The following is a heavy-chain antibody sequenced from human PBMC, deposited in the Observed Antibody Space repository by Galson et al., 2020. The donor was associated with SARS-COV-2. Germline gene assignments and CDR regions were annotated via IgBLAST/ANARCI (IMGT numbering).Heavy chain of an antibody. CDR3: ATSVTTMTDAFDV. V-gene: IGHV1-3*01. CDR2: INAGSGDT. Sequence: ASVKVSCKTSASTFTSYLIFWVRQTPGQRPEWMGWINAGSGDTRYSQKFRGRVTNTTDTSARTAYMELSSLRSEDTALYYCATSVTTMTDAFDVWGQGTMVTVSS. D-gene: IGHD5-12*01. J-gene: IGHJ3*01. CDR1: ASTFTSYL.